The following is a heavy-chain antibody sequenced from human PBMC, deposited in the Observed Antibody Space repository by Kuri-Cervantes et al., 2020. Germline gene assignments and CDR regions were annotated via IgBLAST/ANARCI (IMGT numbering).Heavy chain of an antibody. CDR1: GFTFSDYY. V-gene: IGHV3-11*04. D-gene: IGHD3-9*01. J-gene: IGHJ6*02. Sequence: GGSLRLSCAASGFTFSDYYMSWIRQAPGKGLEWVSYISSSGSTIYYAASVKGRVTISRDNAKNSLYLQMNSLRAEDTAVYYCARDSILTGTYYGMDVWGQGTTVTVSS. CDR2: ISSSGSTI. CDR3: ARDSILTGTYYGMDV.